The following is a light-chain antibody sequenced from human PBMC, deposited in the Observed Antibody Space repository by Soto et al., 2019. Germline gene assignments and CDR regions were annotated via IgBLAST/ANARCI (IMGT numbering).Light chain of an antibody. J-gene: IGKJ5*01. CDR1: QSVSSD. Sequence: IVLTQSPATLSLSPGERATLSCRASQSVSSDLAWYQHKPGQAPRLLIYDASDRATGIPARFSGSGSGTDFTLTISGLEPEDFAVYYCQQRSSWPPITFGQGTRLEI. CDR3: QQRSSWPPIT. V-gene: IGKV3-11*01. CDR2: DAS.